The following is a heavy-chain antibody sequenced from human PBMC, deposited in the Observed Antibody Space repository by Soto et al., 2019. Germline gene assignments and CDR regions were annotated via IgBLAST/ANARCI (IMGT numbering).Heavy chain of an antibody. J-gene: IGHJ3*02. Sequence: EVQLVESGGGLVQPGGSLKLSCAASGFTFSGSAMHWVRQASGQGLEWVGRIRSKANSYATAYAASVKGRFTISRDDSKNTAYLQMNSLKTEDTAVYYCTRQKGIAVAGTLSAFDIWGQGTMVTVSS. CDR2: IRSKANSYAT. V-gene: IGHV3-73*02. CDR3: TRQKGIAVAGTLSAFDI. CDR1: GFTFSGSA. D-gene: IGHD6-19*01.